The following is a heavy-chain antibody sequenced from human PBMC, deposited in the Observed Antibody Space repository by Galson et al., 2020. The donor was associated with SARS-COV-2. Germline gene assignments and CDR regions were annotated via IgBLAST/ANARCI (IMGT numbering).Heavy chain of an antibody. CDR2: TYYRSKWIN. D-gene: IGHD3-10*01. Sequence: SQTLSLTSAISGDSVSSIRAAWNWTRQSPSRGLEWQARTYYRSKWINEYAVSVKSRLTISPETSKNQVALRQKSATSEDTAVYYCARDIIYNPDMGGMEVGGQGTPVIVTS. CDR3: ARDIIYNPDMGGMEV. J-gene: IGHJ6*02. CDR1: GDSVSSIRAA. V-gene: IGHV6-1*01.